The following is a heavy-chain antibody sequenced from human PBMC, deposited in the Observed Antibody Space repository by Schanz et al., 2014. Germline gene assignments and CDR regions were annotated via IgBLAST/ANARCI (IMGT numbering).Heavy chain of an antibody. V-gene: IGHV3-23*04. Sequence: EVQLVESGGGLVQPGRSLRLSCAASGFTFSSYAMSWVRQAPGKGLEWVSAISGSGGSTYYADSVKGRFTISRDNAKNSLYLEMTSLRGEDTAVYYCARENLNWEAFDIWGQGTVVTVSS. J-gene: IGHJ3*02. CDR3: ARENLNWEAFDI. CDR2: ISGSGGST. CDR1: GFTFSSYA. D-gene: IGHD7-27*01.